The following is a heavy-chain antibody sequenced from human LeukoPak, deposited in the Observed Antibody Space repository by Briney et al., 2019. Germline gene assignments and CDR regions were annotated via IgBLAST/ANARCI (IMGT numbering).Heavy chain of an antibody. D-gene: IGHD3-22*01. CDR2: IGSSGRPI. CDR1: GFIFSSYE. J-gene: IGHJ3*02. CDR3: ARNYYDSSGYYHPGAFDI. Sequence: QPGGSLRLSCAASGFIFSSYEMNWVREAPGKGLEWVSFIGSSGRPIYYADSVKGRFTISRDNAKNSLYLQMNTLRAEDTAVYYCARNYYDSSGYYHPGAFDIWGQGTMVTVSS. V-gene: IGHV3-48*03.